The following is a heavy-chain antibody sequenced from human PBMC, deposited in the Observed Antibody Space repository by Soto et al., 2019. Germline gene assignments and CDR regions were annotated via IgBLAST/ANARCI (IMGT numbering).Heavy chain of an antibody. CDR2: INWNSGSI. Sequence: EVQLVESGGGLVQPGRSLRLSCAASGFTFDDYAMHWVRQVPGKGLEWVSGINWNSGSIGYADSVKGRFAISRDNAKNSLHLQMNSLRAEDTAFYYCVKDEGINWYSGYFRHWGQGTLVTVSS. V-gene: IGHV3-9*01. J-gene: IGHJ1*01. CDR3: VKDEGINWYSGYFRH. D-gene: IGHD6-13*01. CDR1: GFTFDDYA.